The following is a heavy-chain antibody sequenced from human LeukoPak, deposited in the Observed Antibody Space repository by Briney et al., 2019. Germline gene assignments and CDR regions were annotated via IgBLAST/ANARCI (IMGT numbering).Heavy chain of an antibody. J-gene: IGHJ6*02. Sequence: PSETLSLTCTVSGGSISSYYRSWIRQPPGKGLEWIGYIYYSGSTNYNPSLKSRVTISVDTSKNQFSLKLSSVTAADTAVYYCARGYYYYGMDVWGQGTTVTVSS. V-gene: IGHV4-59*01. CDR3: ARGYYYYGMDV. CDR1: GGSISSYY. CDR2: IYYSGST.